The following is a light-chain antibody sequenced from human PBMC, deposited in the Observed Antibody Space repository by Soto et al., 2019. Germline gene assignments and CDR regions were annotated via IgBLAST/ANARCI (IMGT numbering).Light chain of an antibody. Sequence: DIQITQSPSTLSASVGDSVTIAFRASQSISDWLAWFQLKPGKAPKLLIYDASSLESGGPSRFSGSGSGTECTLTISSRQPDEFATYYGQQYNNYSTFGQGTKVDIK. CDR1: QSISDW. CDR3: QQYNNYST. J-gene: IGKJ1*01. V-gene: IGKV1-5*01. CDR2: DAS.